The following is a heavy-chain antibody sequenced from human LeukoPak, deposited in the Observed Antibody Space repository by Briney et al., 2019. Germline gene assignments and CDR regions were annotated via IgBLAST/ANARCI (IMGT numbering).Heavy chain of an antibody. CDR3: ARAKNSGSFVNWLDP. V-gene: IGHV1-2*06. Sequence: ASVKVSCKASGYTFTGYYMHWVRQAPGQGLEWMGRINPNSGGTNYAQKFQGRVTMTRDTSISTAYMELSRLRSDDTAVYYCARAKNSGSFVNWLDPWGQGTLVTVSS. J-gene: IGHJ5*02. CDR1: GYTFTGYY. D-gene: IGHD1-26*01. CDR2: INPNSGGT.